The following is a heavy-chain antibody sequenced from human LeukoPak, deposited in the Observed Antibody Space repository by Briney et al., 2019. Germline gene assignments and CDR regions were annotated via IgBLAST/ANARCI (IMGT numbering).Heavy chain of an antibody. V-gene: IGHV4-31*03. D-gene: IGHD2-21*01. CDR1: GGSISSGGYY. Sequence: SETLSLTCTVSGGSISSGGYYWSWIRQHPGKGLEWIGYIYYSGSTYYNPSLKSRVTISVDTSKNQFSLKLSSVTAADTAVYYCARGLVVVIPPAAFDIWGQGTMVTVSS. CDR3: ARGLVVVIPPAAFDI. J-gene: IGHJ3*02. CDR2: IYYSGST.